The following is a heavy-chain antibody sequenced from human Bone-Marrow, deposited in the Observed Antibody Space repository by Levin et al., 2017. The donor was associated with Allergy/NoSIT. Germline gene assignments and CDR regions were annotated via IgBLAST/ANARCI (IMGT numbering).Heavy chain of an antibody. V-gene: IGHV1-69*02. CDR3: ATLTQFDRSAFYQDFDY. J-gene: IGHJ4*02. CDR1: GGTFSSYS. Sequence: ASVKVSCKASGGTFSSYSFSWVRQAPGQGLEWMGRISPILDVTNYAQKFQGRVSITADKSTTTSYLEMSSLKSEDTAVYYCATLTQFDRSAFYQDFDYWGQGTLVTVSS. D-gene: IGHD2-2*01. CDR2: ISPILDVT.